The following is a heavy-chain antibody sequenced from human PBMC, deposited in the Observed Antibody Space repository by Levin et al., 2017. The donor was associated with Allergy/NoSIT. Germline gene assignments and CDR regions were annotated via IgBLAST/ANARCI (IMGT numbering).Heavy chain of an antibody. CDR3: ARSSRGYGTFDY. V-gene: IGHV3-23*01. D-gene: IGHD5-12*01. CDR1: GFTFSSYA. Sequence: GGSLRLSCAASGFTFSSYAMSWVRQAPGKWLEWVSAIYASADSIYYSDSVKGRFTISRDSSKNTLYLHMNSLRVEDTAVYYCARSSRGYGTFDYWGQGTLVTVSS. CDR2: IYASADSI. J-gene: IGHJ4*02.